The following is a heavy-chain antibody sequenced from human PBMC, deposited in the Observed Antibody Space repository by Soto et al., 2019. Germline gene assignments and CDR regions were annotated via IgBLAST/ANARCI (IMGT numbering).Heavy chain of an antibody. J-gene: IGHJ5*02. V-gene: IGHV4-39*02. CDR1: GGFISSSSYF. CDR2: IDYTGTT. Sequence: SETLSLTCTISGGFISSSSYFWAWIRQSPGKGLEWIGSIDYTGTTYNNPSLKSRVTMSVDTSKNHCSLKVDSVTAADTALYYCCRRAPEGFDPWGQGTLVTVSS. CDR3: CRRAPEGFDP.